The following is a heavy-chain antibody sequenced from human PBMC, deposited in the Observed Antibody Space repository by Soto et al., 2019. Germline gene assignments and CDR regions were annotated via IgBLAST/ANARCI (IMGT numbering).Heavy chain of an antibody. Sequence: EVQVLESGGGLVQPGGSLRLSCVASGFTFRSSDMSWVRQAPGKGLEWVASISAGGDTKYNAASVKGRFTISRDNSKNTVYLHMNTLRVEDTAIYYCASRSARSGSLKLPYWFDPWGQGALVTVSS. D-gene: IGHD1-26*01. V-gene: IGHV3-23*01. CDR2: ISAGGDTK. CDR1: GFTFRSSD. CDR3: ASRSARSGSLKLPYWFDP. J-gene: IGHJ5*02.